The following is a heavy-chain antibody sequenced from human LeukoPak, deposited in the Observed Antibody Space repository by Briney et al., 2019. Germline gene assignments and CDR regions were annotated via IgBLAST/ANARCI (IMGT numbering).Heavy chain of an antibody. J-gene: IGHJ4*02. D-gene: IGHD6-13*01. CDR3: ARDMGSSWANDY. Sequence: PGGSLRLSCAASGFTFRTYSMNWVRQAPGKGLEWVSSISGSSSYIYYADSVKGRFTISRDNAKNSLYLQMNSLRAEDTAVYYCARDMGSSWANDYWGQGTLVTVSS. CDR2: ISGSSSYI. CDR1: GFTFRTYS. V-gene: IGHV3-21*01.